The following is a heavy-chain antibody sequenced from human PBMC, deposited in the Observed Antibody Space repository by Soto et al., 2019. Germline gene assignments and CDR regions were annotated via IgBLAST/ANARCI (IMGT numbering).Heavy chain of an antibody. CDR2: IYSGGYT. V-gene: IGHV3-53*01. J-gene: IGHJ4*02. CDR1: GFTVSNNY. CDR3: ATTRGGGGY. Sequence: EVQLVESGGGLIQPGGSLRLSCAVSGFTVSNNYMSWVRQAPGKGLEGVSVIYSGGYTAYGDSVKGRFTISRDNSKNTLYLQMNTRGADDAAGFFFATTRGGGGYWGQGTLVTVSS. D-gene: IGHD3-10*01.